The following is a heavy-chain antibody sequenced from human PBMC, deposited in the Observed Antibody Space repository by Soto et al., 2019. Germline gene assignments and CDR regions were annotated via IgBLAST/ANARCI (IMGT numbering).Heavy chain of an antibody. CDR2: ISGGGSGA. D-gene: IGHD2-15*01. CDR1: GFTFSDHA. J-gene: IGHJ4*02. Sequence: EVQLLESGGGLVQPGGSLRLSCTASGFTFSDHAMTWVRQAPGKGLEWLSGISGGGSGAYYAGSVKGRFTVSRANSNNTLFLQMDGLRVEDTAVYYCAIDLWWYTHWGQGTLVTVSS. CDR3: AIDLWWYTH. V-gene: IGHV3-23*01.